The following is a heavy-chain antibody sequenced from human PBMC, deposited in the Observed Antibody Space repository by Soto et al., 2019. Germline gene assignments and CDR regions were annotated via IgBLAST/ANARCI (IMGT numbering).Heavy chain of an antibody. V-gene: IGHV3-74*01. D-gene: IGHD1-26*01. CDR1: GFSFSDDW. CDR3: VRGKYSGSYFFDY. CDR2: VSSVGSTT. Sequence: QPGGSLRLSCEASGFSFSDDWMHWVRQAPGKGLVWVSSVSSVGSTTDYADSVKGRFTISRDNAKNTLYLQMNSLGAEDTAVYYSVRGKYSGSYFFDYWGQGTLVTVSS. J-gene: IGHJ4*02.